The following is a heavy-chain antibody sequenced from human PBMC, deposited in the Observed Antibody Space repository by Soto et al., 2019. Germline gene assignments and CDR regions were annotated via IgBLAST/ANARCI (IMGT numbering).Heavy chain of an antibody. J-gene: IGHJ6*04. Sequence: PGESLKISCMGSGYKVSTWHNFTSYWIAWVRQMPGEGLEWMGIIYPGDSDTRYSPSFQGQVTISADKSINSVYLQWSSLKASDAAPFYWGSWGFNYVFLGVYYNVHYFYVLDVRGKGTRAPVSA. D-gene: IGHD3-3*01. CDR2: IYPGDSDT. CDR1: GYKVSTWHNFTSYW. V-gene: IGHV5-51*01. CDR3: GSWGFNYVFLGVYYNVHYFYVLDV.